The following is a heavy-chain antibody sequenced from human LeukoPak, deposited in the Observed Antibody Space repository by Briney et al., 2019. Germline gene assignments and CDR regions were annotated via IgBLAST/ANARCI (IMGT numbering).Heavy chain of an antibody. J-gene: IGHJ5*02. Sequence: ASVKVSCKASGYTFTSYAMNWVRQAPGQGLEWMGWINTNTGNPTYAQGFTGRFVFSLDTSVSTAYLQISSLKAEDTAVYYCARGAVVPAAISWFDPWGQGTLVTVSS. V-gene: IGHV7-4-1*02. CDR2: INTNTGNP. D-gene: IGHD2-2*01. CDR1: GYTFTSYA. CDR3: ARGAVVPAAISWFDP.